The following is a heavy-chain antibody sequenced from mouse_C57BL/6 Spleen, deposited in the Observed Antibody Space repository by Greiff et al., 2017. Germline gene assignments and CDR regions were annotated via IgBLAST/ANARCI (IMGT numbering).Heavy chain of an antibody. V-gene: IGHV1-64*01. CDR1: GYTFNSYW. CDR2: IHPNSGST. CDR3: ASEDSNYVGAMDD. D-gene: IGHD2-5*01. Sequence: VQLQQPGAELVKPGASVKLSCKASGYTFNSYWMHWVKQRPGQGLEWIGMIHPNSGSTNYNEKFKSKATLTVDKSSSTAYMQLSSLTSEDTAVYYCASEDSNYVGAMDDWGQGTSVTVSS. J-gene: IGHJ4*01.